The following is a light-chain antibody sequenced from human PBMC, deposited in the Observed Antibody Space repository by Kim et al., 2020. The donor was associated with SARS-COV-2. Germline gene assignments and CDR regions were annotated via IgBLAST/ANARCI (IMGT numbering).Light chain of an antibody. V-gene: IGKV3-15*01. Sequence: SPAERAPLSCRASQSISSDLAWYQQKPGQAPRLLIYGASTRAAGIPARFSGSRSGTEFTLTISSLQSEDFAVYYCQQYNNWPPLTFGGGTKVDIK. CDR3: QQYNNWPPLT. J-gene: IGKJ4*01. CDR2: GAS. CDR1: QSISSD.